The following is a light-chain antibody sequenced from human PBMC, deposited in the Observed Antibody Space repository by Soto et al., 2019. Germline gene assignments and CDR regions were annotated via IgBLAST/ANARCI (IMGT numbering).Light chain of an antibody. V-gene: IGLV2-14*03. Sequence: QSVLTQPASVSGSPGQSITISCTGTSSDIGDYNSVSWYQQHPGKAPQLMIFDVSNRPSGISDRFSGSKSGNTASLTISGLQAEDEADYCCCSHTSVNTLVFGGGTKLTVL. CDR1: SSDIGDYNS. CDR3: CSHTSVNTLV. CDR2: DVS. J-gene: IGLJ2*01.